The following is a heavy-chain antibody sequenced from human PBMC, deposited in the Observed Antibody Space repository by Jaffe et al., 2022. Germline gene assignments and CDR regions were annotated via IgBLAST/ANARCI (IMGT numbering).Heavy chain of an antibody. CDR1: GYTFTSYY. J-gene: IGHJ3*02. CDR2: INPSGGST. Sequence: QVQLVQSGAEVKKPGASVKVSCKASGYTFTSYYMHWVRQAPGQGLEWMGIINPSGGSTSYAQKFQGRVTMTRDTSTSTVYMELSSLRSEDTAVYYCAREYGYCSSTSCYGSPQYAFDIWGQGTMVTVSS. D-gene: IGHD2-2*03. V-gene: IGHV1-46*01. CDR3: AREYGYCSSTSCYGSPQYAFDI.